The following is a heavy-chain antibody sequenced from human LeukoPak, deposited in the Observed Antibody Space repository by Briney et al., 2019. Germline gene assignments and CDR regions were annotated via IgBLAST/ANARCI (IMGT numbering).Heavy chain of an antibody. V-gene: IGHV3-23*01. Sequence: PGGSVTLFCEACRFRFYTYAMMCPRQPPGQGRLWVSDIRCSDRDTLHTVSVKGRFTLSRNNSKNTVYLEIDNLRAEDTAVYYCAKCMSGTGVCLNFDSWGQGILVTVSS. CDR2: IRCSDRDT. CDR1: RFRFYTYA. CDR3: AKCMSGTGVCLNFDS. D-gene: IGHD2-8*02. J-gene: IGHJ4*02.